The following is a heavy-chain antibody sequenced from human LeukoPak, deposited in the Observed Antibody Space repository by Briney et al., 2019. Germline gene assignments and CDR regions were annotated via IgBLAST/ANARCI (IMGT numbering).Heavy chain of an antibody. D-gene: IGHD2-8*02. CDR2: ISGSDGST. J-gene: IGHJ4*02. CDR1: RFIFDNYA. Sequence: GGSLRLSSAASRFIFDNYAMTWVRQAPGKGLEWVSLISGSDGSTYYADSVRGRFTISRDNSKNTLYLQMNSLRLEDTAVYYCAKGGVYLSGGVNSWGQGTLVTVSS. CDR3: AKGGVYLSGGVNS. V-gene: IGHV3-23*01.